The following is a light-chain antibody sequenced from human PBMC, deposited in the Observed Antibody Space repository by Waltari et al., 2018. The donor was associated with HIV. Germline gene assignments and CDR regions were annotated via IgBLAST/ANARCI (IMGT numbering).Light chain of an antibody. Sequence: EIVLTQSPGTLSLSPGERATLSCRASQSVTGSHLAWYQQRPGQPSRLIVYGASSRATGIPDRFSGSGSGTDFTITITRLEPEDFAVYYCHQYAGLPRTFGQGTKLEIK. CDR1: QSVTGSH. J-gene: IGKJ2*01. V-gene: IGKV3-20*01. CDR2: GAS. CDR3: HQYAGLPRT.